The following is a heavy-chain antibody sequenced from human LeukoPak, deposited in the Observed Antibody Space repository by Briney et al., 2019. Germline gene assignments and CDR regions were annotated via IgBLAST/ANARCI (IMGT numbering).Heavy chain of an antibody. V-gene: IGHV6-1*01. CDR1: GDSVSSNSVD. CDR3: ARESITMPRPVDAFDI. J-gene: IGHJ3*02. Sequence: SQTLSLTCAISGDSVSSNSVDWNWIRQSPSRGLEWLGRTYYRSKWYNDYAVSVKSRITINPDTSKNQFSLQLNSVTPEDTAVYYCARESITMPRPVDAFDIWGQGTMVTVSS. D-gene: IGHD3-10*01. CDR2: TYYRSKWYN.